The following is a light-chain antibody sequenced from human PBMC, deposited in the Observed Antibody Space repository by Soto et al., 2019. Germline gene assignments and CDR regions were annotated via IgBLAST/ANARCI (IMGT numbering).Light chain of an antibody. J-gene: IGKJ2*01. CDR2: GAS. V-gene: IGKV3-20*01. CDR3: HQYGRSPGNT. CDR1: QSVTSSF. Sequence: EIVLTQSPGTLSLSPGERATLSCRASQSVTSSFLAWYQQKPGQAPRLLIYGASSRATGIPDRFSGSGSGTDFTLTISRLEPEDSAVYYCHQYGRSPGNTFGQGTKLEIK.